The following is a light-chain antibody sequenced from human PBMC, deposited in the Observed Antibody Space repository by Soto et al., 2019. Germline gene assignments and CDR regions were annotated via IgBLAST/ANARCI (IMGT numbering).Light chain of an antibody. Sequence: DVVMTQSPLSLPVTLGQPASISCRSSQSLVHSDGNTYLNWFRQRPGQSPRRLIHKVSDRDCGVPDRFSGSGAGTDFTLKISRVEAEDVVFYYCLQGTHWPWTSGQGTKVEIK. J-gene: IGKJ1*01. V-gene: IGKV2-30*02. CDR1: QSLVHSDGNTY. CDR3: LQGTHWPWT. CDR2: KVS.